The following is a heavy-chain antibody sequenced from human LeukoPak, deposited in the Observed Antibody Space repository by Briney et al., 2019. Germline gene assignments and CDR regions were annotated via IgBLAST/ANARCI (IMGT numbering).Heavy chain of an antibody. V-gene: IGHV1-69*05. CDR3: ARDRDGYSPYFDY. CDR1: GGTFSSYA. D-gene: IGHD5-24*01. Sequence: SAKVSCKASGGTFSSYAISWVRQAPGQRLEWMGGIIPIFGTANYAQKFQGRVTITTDESTSTAYMELSSLRSEDTAVYYCARDRDGYSPYFDYWGQGTLVTVSS. J-gene: IGHJ4*02. CDR2: IIPIFGTA.